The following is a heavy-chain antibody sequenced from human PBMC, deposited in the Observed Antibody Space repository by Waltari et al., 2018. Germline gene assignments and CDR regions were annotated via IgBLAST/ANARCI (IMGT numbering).Heavy chain of an antibody. CDR1: GYTFTSYY. V-gene: IGHV1-46*01. D-gene: IGHD5-18*01. CDR2: INPRGGST. J-gene: IGHJ6*02. Sequence: QVQLVQSGAEVKKPGASVKVSCKASGYTFTSYYMHWVRQAPGQGLEWMGIINPRGGSTSYAQKFQGRGTMTRDTSTSTVYMELSSLRSEDTAVYYCARDGYRRPYGMDVWGQGTTVTVSS. CDR3: ARDGYRRPYGMDV.